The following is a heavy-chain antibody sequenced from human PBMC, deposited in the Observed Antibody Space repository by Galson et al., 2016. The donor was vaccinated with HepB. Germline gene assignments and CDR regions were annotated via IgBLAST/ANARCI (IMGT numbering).Heavy chain of an antibody. Sequence: QSGAEVTKPGESLKISCKGTEYTFTEYWIGWVRQMPGKGPEWVGFIYPGDSDTRYRPSLEGHVTISADKSITTAFLQWPSLKAADTAIYYCGRIYHSRYFAQWGQGTLVTVSS. D-gene: IGHD1-14*01. J-gene: IGHJ4*02. V-gene: IGHV5-51*01. CDR1: EYTFTEYW. CDR2: IYPGDSDT. CDR3: GRIYHSRYFAQ.